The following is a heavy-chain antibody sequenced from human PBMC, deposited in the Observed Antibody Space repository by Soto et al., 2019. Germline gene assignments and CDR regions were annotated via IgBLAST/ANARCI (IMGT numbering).Heavy chain of an antibody. Sequence: GGSLRLSCAASGFTFSTYAMSWVRQAPGKGLEWVSALTPSGGETYYADSVKGRFTISRDNSMNALYLQMNSLRIEDTAVYYCAHPRGYGVFDAYDIWGQGTMVTVSS. CDR3: AHPRGYGVFDAYDI. D-gene: IGHD4-17*01. J-gene: IGHJ3*02. CDR1: GFTFSTYA. V-gene: IGHV3-23*01. CDR2: LTPSGGET.